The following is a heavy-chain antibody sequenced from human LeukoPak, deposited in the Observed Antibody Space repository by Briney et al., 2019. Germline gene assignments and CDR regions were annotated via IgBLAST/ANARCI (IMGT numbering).Heavy chain of an antibody. D-gene: IGHD3-10*01. Sequence: ASVKVSCKASGYTFTYYAITWVRHAPGQGLEWMGRISAYNGNTNYAQKLQGRVTMTTDTSTSTAYMELRSLRSDDTAVYYCARDSRITMVRGVIEYWGQGTLVTVSS. CDR3: ARDSRITMVRGVIEY. J-gene: IGHJ4*02. CDR2: ISAYNGNT. CDR1: GYTFTYYA. V-gene: IGHV1-18*01.